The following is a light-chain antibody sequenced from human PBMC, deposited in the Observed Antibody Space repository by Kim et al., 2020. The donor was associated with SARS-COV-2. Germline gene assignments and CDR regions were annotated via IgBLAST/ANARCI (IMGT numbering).Light chain of an antibody. CDR1: QDIINS. J-gene: IGKJ2*03. CDR2: DAS. V-gene: IGKV1-33*01. Sequence: DIQMTQSPSSLSASVGDRVTITCRASQDIINSLHWYQHKPGKAPKLLIYDASNLETGVPSRFSGSGSGTSFTFTITSLQPEDVATYYCQQYDNIPYSFGQGTKLEI. CDR3: QQYDNIPYS.